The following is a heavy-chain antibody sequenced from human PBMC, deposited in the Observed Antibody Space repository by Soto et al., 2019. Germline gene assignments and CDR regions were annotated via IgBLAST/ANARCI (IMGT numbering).Heavy chain of an antibody. V-gene: IGHV3-23*01. CDR3: AKDWFDY. CDR2: VLTSGAT. J-gene: IGHJ5*01. Sequence: EVQLLESGGGLVQPGGSLRLSCAASGFTFNNYAMTWVRQAPGKGLEWVSTVLTSGATYYADSVRGRFTISRDNSKSTLYLQMNSLRVDDTAEYYCAKDWFDYSGQGTLVTVSS. CDR1: GFTFNNYA.